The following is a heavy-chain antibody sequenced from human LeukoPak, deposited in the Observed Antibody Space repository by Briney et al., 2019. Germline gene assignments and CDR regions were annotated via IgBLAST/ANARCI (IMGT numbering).Heavy chain of an antibody. Sequence: GGSLGLSCAASGFTFSSYSMNWVRQAPGKGLEWVSSISNSSTYIYYADSVKGRFTISRDNAKNSLYLQMNNLRAEDTAVYYCARAPADSSGYYYSFDYWGQGTLVTVSS. J-gene: IGHJ4*02. CDR3: ARAPADSSGYYYSFDY. V-gene: IGHV3-21*01. CDR1: GFTFSSYS. CDR2: ISNSSTYI. D-gene: IGHD3-22*01.